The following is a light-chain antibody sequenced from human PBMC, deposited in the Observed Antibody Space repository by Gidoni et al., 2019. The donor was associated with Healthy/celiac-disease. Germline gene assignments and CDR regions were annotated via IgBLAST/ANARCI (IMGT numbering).Light chain of an antibody. V-gene: IGKV3-11*01. Sequence: EIVLTQSPATLSLSPGERATLSCRASQSVSSYLAWYQQKPGQAPRLLIYDASNRATGRPARFRGSGSGTDFTLTISSLEPEDFAVYYCQQRSNWPTWTFGQXTKVEIK. J-gene: IGKJ1*01. CDR2: DAS. CDR1: QSVSSY. CDR3: QQRSNWPTWT.